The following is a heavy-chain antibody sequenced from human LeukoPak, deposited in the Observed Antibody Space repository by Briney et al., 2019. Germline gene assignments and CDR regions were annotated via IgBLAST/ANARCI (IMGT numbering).Heavy chain of an antibody. CDR1: GFSFSNYS. J-gene: IGHJ3*01. D-gene: IGHD6-13*01. Sequence: GGSLRLSCAASGFSFSNYSMGWVRQAPGKGLEWVANINQDGSDKYYVEPLQGRFTISRDNAKNSLYLQMNSLTAEDAAVYYCARAPVDSASWYHDFDVWGQGTMVTVSS. CDR3: ARAPVDSASWYHDFDV. CDR2: INQDGSDK. V-gene: IGHV3-7*01.